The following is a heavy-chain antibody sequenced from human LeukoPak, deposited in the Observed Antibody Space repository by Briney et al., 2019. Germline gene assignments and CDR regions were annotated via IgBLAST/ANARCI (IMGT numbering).Heavy chain of an antibody. V-gene: IGHV5-51*01. CDR1: GYSFTSYW. D-gene: IGHD6-6*01. CDR2: IYPGDPDT. J-gene: IGHJ4*02. CDR3: ARHGVYSSSEVDFDY. Sequence: GESLKISCKGSGYSFTSYWIGWVRQMPGKGLEWMGIIYPGDPDTRYSPSFQGQVTISADKSISTAYLQWSSLKASDTAMYYCARHGVYSSSEVDFDYWGQGTLVTVSS.